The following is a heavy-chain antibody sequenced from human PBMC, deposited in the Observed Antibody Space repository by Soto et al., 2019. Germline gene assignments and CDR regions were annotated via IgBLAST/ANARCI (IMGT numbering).Heavy chain of an antibody. CDR1: GGTFSSYA. CDR2: IIPIFGTA. CDR3: ARDPDSGYVIKLLSFYNMDV. Sequence: QVQLVQSGAEVKKPGSSVKVSCKASGGTFSSYAISWVRQAPGQGLEWMGGIIPIFGTANYAQKFQGRVXIXAXEXPRTAYMGRSSRRSGDTGVYYCARDPDSGYVIKLLSFYNMDVWGHGTTVTVSS. V-gene: IGHV1-69*12. J-gene: IGHJ6*02. D-gene: IGHD5-12*01.